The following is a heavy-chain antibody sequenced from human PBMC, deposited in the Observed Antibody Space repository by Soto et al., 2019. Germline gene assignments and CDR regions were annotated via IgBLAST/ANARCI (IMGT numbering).Heavy chain of an antibody. Sequence: QVQLVESGGGVVQPGRSLRLSCEASGFTFSHYGMHWVRQAPGKGLEWVAVILNDGSRQHYADSVKGRLTISRDNSKNTLYLDMNSLRVADTAVYYCARDDDYGDNGVDYWGQGTLVTVSS. CDR1: GFTFSHYG. J-gene: IGHJ4*02. CDR2: ILNDGSRQ. D-gene: IGHD4-17*01. V-gene: IGHV3-33*01. CDR3: ARDDDYGDNGVDY.